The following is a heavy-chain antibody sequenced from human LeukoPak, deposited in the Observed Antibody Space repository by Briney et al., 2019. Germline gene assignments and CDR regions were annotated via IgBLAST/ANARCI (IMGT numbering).Heavy chain of an antibody. Sequence: SVKVSCKASGGTFSSYAISWVRQAPGQGLECMGGIIPIFGTANYAQKFQGRVTITTDESTSTAYMELSSLRSEDTAVYYCARDYIGGYAPFDPWGQGTLVTVSS. CDR2: IIPIFGTA. V-gene: IGHV1-69*05. CDR3: ARDYIGGYAPFDP. CDR1: GGTFSSYA. D-gene: IGHD3-22*01. J-gene: IGHJ5*02.